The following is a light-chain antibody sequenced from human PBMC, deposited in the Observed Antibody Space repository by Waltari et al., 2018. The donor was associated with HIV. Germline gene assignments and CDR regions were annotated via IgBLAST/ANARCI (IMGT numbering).Light chain of an antibody. J-gene: IGKJ4*01. CDR1: QSVLYSSNNKNY. Sequence: DIVMTQSPDSLAVSLGERPTINCKSSQSVLYSSNNKNYLAWYQQKPGQPPKLLIYWASTRESGVPDRFSGSGSGTDFTLTISSLQAEDVAVYYCQQYDTTPLTFGGGTKVEIK. CDR2: WAS. V-gene: IGKV4-1*01. CDR3: QQYDTTPLT.